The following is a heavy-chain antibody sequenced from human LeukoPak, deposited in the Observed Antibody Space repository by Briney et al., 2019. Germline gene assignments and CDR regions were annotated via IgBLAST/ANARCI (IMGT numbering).Heavy chain of an antibody. V-gene: IGHV4-30-2*01. CDR3: ARQKPSTFRQYGRGRPLDS. D-gene: IGHD4-11*01. CDR1: GGSISSGGYS. CDR2: IYHSGST. Sequence: SETLSLTCTVSGGSISSGGYSWSWIRQPPGKGLEWIGYIYHSGSTYYNPSLKSRVTILVDTSKNQFSLKLSSVTAADTAVYYCARQKPSTFRQYGRGRPLDSWGQGTLVTVSS. J-gene: IGHJ4*02.